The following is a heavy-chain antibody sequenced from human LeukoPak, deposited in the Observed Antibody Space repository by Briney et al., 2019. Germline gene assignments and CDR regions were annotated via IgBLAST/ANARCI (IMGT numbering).Heavy chain of an antibody. Sequence: GGSLRLSCAASGFTFSSYAMHWVRQAPGKGLEWVAVISYDGSNKHYADSVKGRFTISRDNSKNTLYLQMNSLRAEDTAVYYCAKDGGVGAFDIWGQGTMVTVSS. D-gene: IGHD3-16*01. J-gene: IGHJ3*02. V-gene: IGHV3-30-3*01. CDR3: AKDGGVGAFDI. CDR1: GFTFSSYA. CDR2: ISYDGSNK.